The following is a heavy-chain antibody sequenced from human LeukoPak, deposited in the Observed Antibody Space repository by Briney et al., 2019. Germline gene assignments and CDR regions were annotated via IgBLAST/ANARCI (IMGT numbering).Heavy chain of an antibody. D-gene: IGHD2-15*01. CDR2: IYPGDSDT. V-gene: IGHV5-51*01. Sequence: RGESLKISCKGSGYSFPSSWIGWVRQMPGKGLEWMGTIYPGDSDTRYSPSFEGQVTISADKSVSTAYLQWTSLKASDTAMYYCAKLGYCSRGTCHSFDIWGQGTMVTVSS. CDR1: GYSFPSSW. CDR3: AKLGYCSRGTCHSFDI. J-gene: IGHJ3*02.